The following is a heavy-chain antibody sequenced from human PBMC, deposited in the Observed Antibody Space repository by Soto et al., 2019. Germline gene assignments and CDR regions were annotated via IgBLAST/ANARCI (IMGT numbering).Heavy chain of an antibody. CDR1: GGSISSGGYY. V-gene: IGHV4-31*03. Sequence: SETLSLTCTVSGGSISSGGYYWSWIRQHPGKGLEWIGYIYYSGSTYYNPSLKSRVTISVDTSKNQFSLKLSSVTAADTAVYYCASIRRVTYNWFDPWGQGTLVTAPQ. CDR2: IYYSGST. D-gene: IGHD4-4*01. CDR3: ASIRRVTYNWFDP. J-gene: IGHJ5*02.